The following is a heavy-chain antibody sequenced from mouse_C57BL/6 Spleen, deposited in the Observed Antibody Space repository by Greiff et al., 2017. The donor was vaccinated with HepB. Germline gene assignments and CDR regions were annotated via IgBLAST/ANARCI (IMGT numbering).Heavy chain of an antibody. D-gene: IGHD1-1*01. CDR2: INPNNGGT. J-gene: IGHJ2*01. CDR1: GYTFTDYY. CDR3: ARYGSIYYYGSSYFDY. Sequence: EVQLQQSGPELVKPGASVKISCKASGYTFTDYYMNWVKQSHGKSLEWIGDINPNNGGTSYNQKFKGKATLTVDKSSSTAYMELRSLTSEDSAVYYCARYGSIYYYGSSYFDYWGQGTTLTVSS. V-gene: IGHV1-26*01.